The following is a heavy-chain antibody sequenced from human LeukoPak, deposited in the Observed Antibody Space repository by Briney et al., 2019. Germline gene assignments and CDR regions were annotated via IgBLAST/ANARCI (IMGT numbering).Heavy chain of an antibody. CDR1: GFTSSSYA. CDR2: ISGDGANT. Sequence: QPGESLRLSCAASGFTSSSYAMSWVRQTPGKGLEWVASISGDGANTNYAESVKGRFTIPRDNSKSTLYLQMNSLTGEDTAIYYCAKDPFHWGTIYFDYWGQGALVTVSS. D-gene: IGHD7-27*01. J-gene: IGHJ4*02. CDR3: AKDPFHWGTIYFDY. V-gene: IGHV3-23*01.